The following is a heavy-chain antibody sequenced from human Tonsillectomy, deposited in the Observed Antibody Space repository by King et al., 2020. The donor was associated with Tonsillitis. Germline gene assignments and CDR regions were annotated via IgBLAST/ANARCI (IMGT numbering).Heavy chain of an antibody. CDR2: ISGSRGTL. J-gene: IGHJ4*02. Sequence: VQLVESGGGLVQPGGSLRLSCEASEFTFSSFSMNWVRQAPGKGLEWVSYISGSRGTLYYADSVQGRFTNSRDNAKNSLYLQMNSLRVEDTAVYYCARGFSYGSSNYWGQGTQVTVSS. CDR1: EFTFSSFS. V-gene: IGHV3-48*01. CDR3: ARGFSYGSSNY. D-gene: IGHD5-18*01.